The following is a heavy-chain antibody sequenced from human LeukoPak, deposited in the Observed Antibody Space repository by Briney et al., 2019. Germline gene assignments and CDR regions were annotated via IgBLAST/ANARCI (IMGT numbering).Heavy chain of an antibody. Sequence: ASMKVSCKASGYTFTSYDISWVRQATGQGLEWMGWMNPNSGDTVYAQKFQGRVTMTRNTSINTAYMELSSLRSEDTAVYYCARDQVGTGTPLDPWGQGTLVTVSS. V-gene: IGHV1-8*01. CDR2: MNPNSGDT. D-gene: IGHD1-1*01. CDR3: ARDQVGTGTPLDP. CDR1: GYTFTSYD. J-gene: IGHJ5*02.